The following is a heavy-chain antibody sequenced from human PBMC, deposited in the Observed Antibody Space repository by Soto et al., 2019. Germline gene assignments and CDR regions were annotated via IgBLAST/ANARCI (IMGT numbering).Heavy chain of an antibody. Sequence: ASVKVSCKASGYTFTSYAMHWVRQAPGQRLEWMGWINAGNGNTKYSQKFQGRVTITRDTSASTAYMELSSLRSEDTAVYYCAREMDPYYDFWSGISSWGQGTLVTVSS. CDR2: INAGNGNT. D-gene: IGHD3-3*01. CDR3: AREMDPYYDFWSGISS. V-gene: IGHV1-3*01. CDR1: GYTFTSYA. J-gene: IGHJ5*02.